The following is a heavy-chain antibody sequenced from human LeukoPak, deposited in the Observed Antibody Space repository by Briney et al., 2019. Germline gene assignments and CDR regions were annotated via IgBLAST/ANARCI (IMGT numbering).Heavy chain of an antibody. CDR1: RYTFSNYD. V-gene: IGHV1-69*01. Sequence: SVKVSCKASRYTFSNYDISWVRQAPGQGLEWMGGIIPIFGTANYAQKFQGRVTITADESTSTAYMELSSLRSEDTAVYYCARIAGYSYGGTIDYWGQGTLVTVSS. D-gene: IGHD5-18*01. J-gene: IGHJ4*02. CDR3: ARIAGYSYGGTIDY. CDR2: IIPIFGTA.